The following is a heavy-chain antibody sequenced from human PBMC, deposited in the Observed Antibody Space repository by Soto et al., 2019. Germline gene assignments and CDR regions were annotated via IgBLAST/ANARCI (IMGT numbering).Heavy chain of an antibody. Sequence: ASVKVSCKASGYTFTSYDINWVRQATGQGLEWMGWMNPNSGNTGYAQKFQGRVTMTRNTSISTAYMELSSLRSEDTAVYYCASVTYYDFWSGYYTGGMDVWGQGTTVTVSS. CDR1: GYTFTSYD. CDR3: ASVTYYDFWSGYYTGGMDV. D-gene: IGHD3-3*01. J-gene: IGHJ6*02. CDR2: MNPNSGNT. V-gene: IGHV1-8*01.